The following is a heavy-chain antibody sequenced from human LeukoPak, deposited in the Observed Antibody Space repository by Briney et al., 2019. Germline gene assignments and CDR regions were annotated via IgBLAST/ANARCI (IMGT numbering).Heavy chain of an antibody. V-gene: IGHV5-51*01. Sequence: GESLKISCKGSGYIFTSCSIGWVRQMPGKGLEWMGIIYPGDSDTRYSPSFQGQVTISADKSISTAYLQWSSLKASDTAMYYCARLRSTMLRGEMDVWGKGTTVTISS. J-gene: IGHJ6*04. D-gene: IGHD3-10*01. CDR1: GYIFTSCS. CDR3: ARLRSTMLRGEMDV. CDR2: IYPGDSDT.